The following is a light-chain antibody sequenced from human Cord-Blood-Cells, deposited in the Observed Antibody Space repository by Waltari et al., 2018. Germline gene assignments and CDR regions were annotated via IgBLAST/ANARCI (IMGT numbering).Light chain of an antibody. Sequence: DIQMTQYSSSLSSSVGERVTITCRASQSISSYLNWYQQKPGKAPKLLIYAASSLQSGVPSRFSGSGSGTDFTLTISSLQPEDFATYYCQQSYSTPLTFGGGTKVEIK. CDR2: AAS. CDR3: QQSYSTPLT. CDR1: QSISSY. J-gene: IGKJ4*01. V-gene: IGKV1-39*01.